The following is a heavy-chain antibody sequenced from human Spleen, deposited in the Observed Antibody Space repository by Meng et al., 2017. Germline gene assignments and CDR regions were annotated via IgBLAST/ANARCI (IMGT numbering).Heavy chain of an antibody. J-gene: IGHJ5*02. Sequence: GSLRLSCVVSGGSFSDYYWSWIRQPPGKGLEWIGEINHSGSTNYNPSLKSRVTIPVDTSKNQFSLKLSSVTAADTAVYYCARGLGYCSGGSCYYWFDPWGQGTLVTVSS. V-gene: IGHV4-34*01. CDR3: ARGLGYCSGGSCYYWFDP. CDR2: INHSGST. D-gene: IGHD2-15*01. CDR1: GGSFSDYY.